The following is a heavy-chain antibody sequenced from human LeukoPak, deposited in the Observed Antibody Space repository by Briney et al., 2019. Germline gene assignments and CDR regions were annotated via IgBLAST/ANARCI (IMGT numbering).Heavy chain of an antibody. CDR1: AFSFSNYN. D-gene: IGHD3-10*02. V-gene: IGHV3-21*01. J-gene: IGHJ6*04. CDR3: AELGITMIGGV. CDR2: ITSSGSYI. Sequence: GGSLRLSCAASAFSFSNYNMNWVRQAPGKGLEGVSSITSSGSYIYYADSVKGRFTISRDNAKNSLYLQMNSPRAEDTAVYYCAELGITMIGGVWGKGTTVTISS.